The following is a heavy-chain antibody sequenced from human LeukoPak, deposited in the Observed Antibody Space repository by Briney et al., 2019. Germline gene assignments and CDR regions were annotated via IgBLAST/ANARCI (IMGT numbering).Heavy chain of an antibody. J-gene: IGHJ6*02. D-gene: IGHD2-8*01. CDR2: INHSGST. CDR1: GGSFSGYY. V-gene: IGHV4-34*01. CDR3: ARGQRREWCMLSSPSCRYGMDV. Sequence: SETLSLTCAVYGGSFSGYYWSWIRQPPGKGLEWIGEINHSGSTNYNPSLKSRVTISVDTSKNQFPLKLSSVTAADTAVYYCARGQRREWCMLSSPSCRYGMDVWGQGTTVTVSS.